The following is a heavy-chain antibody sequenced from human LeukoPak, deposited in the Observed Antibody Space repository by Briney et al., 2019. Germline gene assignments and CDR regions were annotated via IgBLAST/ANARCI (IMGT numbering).Heavy chain of an antibody. CDR3: ARGGHRRYYYTSGSAFDP. D-gene: IGHD3-10*01. Sequence: ASVKVSCKASGYIFTNYHMHWVRQAPGQGLEWMGIINPSGGSTSYAQKFQGRVAMTRDMSTSTVYMELSSLRSEDTAMYYCARGGHRRYYYTSGSAFDPWGQGTLVTVSS. J-gene: IGHJ5*02. V-gene: IGHV1-46*01. CDR1: GYIFTNYH. CDR2: INPSGGST.